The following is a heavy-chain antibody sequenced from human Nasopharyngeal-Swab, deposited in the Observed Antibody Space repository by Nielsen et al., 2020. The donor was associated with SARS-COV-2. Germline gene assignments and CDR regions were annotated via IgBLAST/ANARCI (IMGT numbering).Heavy chain of an antibody. CDR2: ISSSSTI. V-gene: IGHV3-69-1*01. CDR3: ASDGYSLSY. J-gene: IGHJ4*02. D-gene: IGHD4-11*01. Sequence: WIRQPPGKGLEWVSYISSSSTIYYADSVKGRFTISRDNAKNSLYLQMNSLRAEDTAVYYCASDGYSLSYWGQGTLVTVSS.